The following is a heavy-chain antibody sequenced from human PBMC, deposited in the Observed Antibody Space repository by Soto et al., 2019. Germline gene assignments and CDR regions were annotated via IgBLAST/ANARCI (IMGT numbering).Heavy chain of an antibody. Sequence: EVQLLESGGGLVQPGGSLRLSCAASGFIFTNYAMSWVRQAPGKGLEWVSCINSSGTVTWYADSVKDRFTLSRDNSKNTVYLQMNSLQAEDTAVYYCAKTGQFDSWGQGTIVTVSS. CDR1: GFIFTNYA. CDR2: INSSGTVT. V-gene: IGHV3-23*01. CDR3: AKTGQFDS. J-gene: IGHJ4*02.